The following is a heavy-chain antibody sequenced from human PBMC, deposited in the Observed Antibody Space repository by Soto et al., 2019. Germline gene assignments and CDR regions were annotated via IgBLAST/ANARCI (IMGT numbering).Heavy chain of an antibody. Sequence: QITLKESGPTLVKPTQTLTLTCTFSGFSLSTSGVGVGXXRQPXGKALEWLALIYWDDDKRYSPSLKSRLTITXXXXXXXXXXXXXXXXXXXXXXXXXXHRLAAXXXFDYWGQGTLVTVSS. V-gene: IGHV2-5*02. CDR1: GFSLSTSGVG. D-gene: IGHD6-13*01. J-gene: IGHJ4*02. CDR2: IYWDDDK. CDR3: XHRLAAXXXFDY.